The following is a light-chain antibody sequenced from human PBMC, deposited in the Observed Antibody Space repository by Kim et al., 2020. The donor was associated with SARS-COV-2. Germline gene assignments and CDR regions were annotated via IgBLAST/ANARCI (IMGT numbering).Light chain of an antibody. CDR2: QDS. CDR3: QAWDSSTGV. J-gene: IGLJ3*02. CDR1: KLGDKY. V-gene: IGLV3-1*01. Sequence: SYELTQPPSVSVSPGQTASITCSGDKLGDKYACWYQQKPGQSPVLVIYQDSKRPSGIPERFSGSNSGNTATLTIRGTQAMDEADYYCQAWDSSTGVFGVG.